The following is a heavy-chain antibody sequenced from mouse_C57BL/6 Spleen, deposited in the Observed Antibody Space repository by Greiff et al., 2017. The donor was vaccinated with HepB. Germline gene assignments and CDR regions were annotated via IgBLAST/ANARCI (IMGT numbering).Heavy chain of an antibody. CDR3: ARCGRVYDDWFAY. CDR1: GYAFSSSW. V-gene: IGHV1-82*01. Sequence: QVQLKQSGPELVKPGASVKISCKASGYAFSSSWMNWVKQRPGKGLEWIGRIYPGDGDTNYNGKFKGKATLTADKSSSTAYMQLSSLTSEDSAVYFCARCGRVYDDWFAYWGQGTLVTVSA. J-gene: IGHJ3*01. CDR2: IYPGDGDT. D-gene: IGHD2-12*01.